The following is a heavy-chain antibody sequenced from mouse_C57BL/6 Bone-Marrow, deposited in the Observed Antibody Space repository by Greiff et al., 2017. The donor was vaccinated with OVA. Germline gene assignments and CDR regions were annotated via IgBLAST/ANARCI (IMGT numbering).Heavy chain of an antibody. CDR2: INPSTGGT. CDR3: AREKGFDY. V-gene: IGHV1-42*01. J-gene: IGHJ2*01. CDR1: GYSFTGYY. Sequence: VQLQQSGPELVKPGASVKISCKASGYSFTGYYMNWVKQSPEKSLEWIGEINPSTGGTTYNQKFKAQATLTVDKSSSTAYMQLKSLTSEDSAVYYCAREKGFDYWGQGTTLTVSS.